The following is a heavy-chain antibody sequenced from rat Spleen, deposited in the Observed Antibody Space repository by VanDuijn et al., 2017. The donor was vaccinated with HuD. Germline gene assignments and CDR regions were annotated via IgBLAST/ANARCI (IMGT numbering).Heavy chain of an antibody. CDR2: IWGNGNA. V-gene: IGHV2S61*01. J-gene: IGHJ2*01. Sequence: QVQLKESGPGLVKPSLTLSLTCTVSGFSLSNYGVFWVRQPPGKGLEWMGVIWGNGNANYNSALKSRLSISRDTSKSQVFLKMNNLQTEDTAMHFCARSDFSSLYYFDYWGQGVMVTVSS. CDR3: ARSDFSSLYYFDY. D-gene: IGHD1-2*01. CDR1: GFSLSNYG.